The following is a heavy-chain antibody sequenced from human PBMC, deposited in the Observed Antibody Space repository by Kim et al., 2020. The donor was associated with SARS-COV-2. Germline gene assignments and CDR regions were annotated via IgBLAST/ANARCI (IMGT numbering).Heavy chain of an antibody. V-gene: IGHV4-59*01. J-gene: IGHJ4*02. CDR3: ARGWNGQVPSLISFDY. Sequence: SETLSLTCTVSGGSISSYYWSWIRQPPGKGLEWIGYIYYSGSTNYNPSLKSRVTISVDTYKNQFSLKLSSVTAADTAVYYCARGWNGQVPSLISFDYWGQGTLVTVSS. D-gene: IGHD1-1*01. CDR2: IYYSGST. CDR1: GGSISSYY.